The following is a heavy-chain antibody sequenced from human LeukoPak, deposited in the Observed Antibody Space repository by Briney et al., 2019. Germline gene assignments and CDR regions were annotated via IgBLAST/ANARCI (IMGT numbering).Heavy chain of an antibody. CDR3: ARDPGIAATHWFDP. CDR2: ISSSSSYI. Sequence: GGSLRLSCAASGFTFSSYSVNWVRQAPGKGLEWVSSISSSSSYIYYADSVKGRFTISRDNAKNSLYLQMNSLRAEDTAVYYCARDPGIAATHWFDPWGQGTLVTVSS. D-gene: IGHD5-12*01. CDR1: GFTFSSYS. V-gene: IGHV3-21*01. J-gene: IGHJ5*02.